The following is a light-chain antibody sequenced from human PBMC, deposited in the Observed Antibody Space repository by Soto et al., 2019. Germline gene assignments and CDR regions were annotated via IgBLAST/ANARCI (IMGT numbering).Light chain of an antibody. J-gene: IGKJ1*01. Sequence: EIVMTQSPATLSVSPGERATLSCRASQSVSSNLAWYQQKPGQAPRLLIYGASTRATGIPARFSGSESGTEFTLPIRGLQSEDFAVYYCQQYNNWPPPGPSGQGPKLAIK. CDR3: QQYNNWPPPGP. CDR1: QSVSSN. V-gene: IGKV3-15*01. CDR2: GAS.